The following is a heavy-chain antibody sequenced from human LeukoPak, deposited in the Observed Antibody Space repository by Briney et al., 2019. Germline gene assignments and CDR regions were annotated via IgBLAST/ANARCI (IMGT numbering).Heavy chain of an antibody. J-gene: IGHJ4*02. D-gene: IGHD3-10*01. CDR2: VSGSGGSA. Sequence: GGSLRLSCAASRFTFSSYAMSWVRQAPGKGLEWVSGVSGSGGSAYYADSVKGRFTISRDNSKNTLFLQMNSLRVDDTAVYYCARDPMVRGVRGYFDYWGQGTLVTVSS. CDR3: ARDPMVRGVRGYFDY. V-gene: IGHV3-23*01. CDR1: RFTFSSYA.